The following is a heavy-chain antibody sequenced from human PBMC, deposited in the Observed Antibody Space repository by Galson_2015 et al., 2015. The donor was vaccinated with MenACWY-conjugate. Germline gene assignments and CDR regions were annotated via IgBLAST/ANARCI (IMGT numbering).Heavy chain of an antibody. CDR2: IYYSGDT. CDR3: ARLPSTNSWYWYFDL. Sequence: LSLTCTVSGGSISSSNYYWGWIRPPPGTGLEWIGNIYYSGDTYYNPSLKSRVSISVDTSKNQFSLKLSSVSAADTAVYYCARLPSTNSWYWYFDLWGRGTLVTVSS. D-gene: IGHD2-2*01. CDR1: GGSISSSNYY. V-gene: IGHV4-39*01. J-gene: IGHJ2*01.